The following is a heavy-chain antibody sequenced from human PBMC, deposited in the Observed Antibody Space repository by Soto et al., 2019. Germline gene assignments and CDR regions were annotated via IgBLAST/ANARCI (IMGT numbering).Heavy chain of an antibody. CDR2: ISAYNGNT. CDR3: AGDAPPAEY. CDR1: GYTFTSYH. V-gene: IGHV1-18*01. J-gene: IGHJ4*02. Sequence: QVQLVQSGAEVKKPGASVKVSCKASGYTFTSYHINWVRQAPGQGLEWMGWISAYNGNTNYAQKLQGRVTMTTDTSTITAYMALRSLRSYATAVYCSAGDAPPAEYWGQGTLVIVSS.